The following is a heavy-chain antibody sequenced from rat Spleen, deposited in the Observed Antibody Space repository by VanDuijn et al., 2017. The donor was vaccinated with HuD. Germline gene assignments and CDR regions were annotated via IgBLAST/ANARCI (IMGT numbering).Heavy chain of an antibody. CDR2: ISYDGGST. CDR3: TRDNERSYVMDA. Sequence: EVQLVESGGGLVQPGRSMKLSCAASGFTFSNYGMAWVRQAPKKGLEWVAYISYDGGSTYYRDPVKGRFTISRDNAKSILYLQMDSLRSEDTATYYCTRDNERSYVMDAWGQGASVTVSS. J-gene: IGHJ4*01. V-gene: IGHV5-20*01. CDR1: GFTFSNYG.